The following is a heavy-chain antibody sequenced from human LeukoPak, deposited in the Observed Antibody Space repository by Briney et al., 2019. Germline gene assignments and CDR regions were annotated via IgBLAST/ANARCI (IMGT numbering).Heavy chain of an antibody. CDR3: ARTGEWLLYSGFDY. J-gene: IGHJ4*02. V-gene: IGHV1-69*13. D-gene: IGHD3-3*01. Sequence: ASVKVSCKASGGTFSSYSISLVRQAPGQGLEWMGGIIPIFCTANYAQKFQGRVTITADESTSTAYMGLSSLRSEDTAVYYCARTGEWLLYSGFDYWGQGTLVTVSS. CDR2: IIPIFCTA. CDR1: GGTFSSYS.